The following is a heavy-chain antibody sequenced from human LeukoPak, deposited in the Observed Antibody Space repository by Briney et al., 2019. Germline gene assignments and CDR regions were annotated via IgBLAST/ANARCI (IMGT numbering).Heavy chain of an antibody. CDR1: GFTFSSYG. CDR3: AKDLSSCWYWSFDY. CDR2: ISYDGSNK. D-gene: IGHD6-19*01. Sequence: GGSLRLSCAPSGFTFSSYGMHWVRQAPGKGLEWVAVISYDGSNKYYADSVKGRFTISRDNSKNTLYLQMNSLRAEDTAVYYCAKDLSSCWYWSFDYWGQGTLVTVSS. J-gene: IGHJ4*02. V-gene: IGHV3-30*18.